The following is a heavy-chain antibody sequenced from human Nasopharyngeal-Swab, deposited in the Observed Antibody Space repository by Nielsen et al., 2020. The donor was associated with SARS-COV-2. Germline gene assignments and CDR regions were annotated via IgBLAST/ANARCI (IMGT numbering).Heavy chain of an antibody. CDR3: ARSFMVRGVIHFDY. Sequence: PGKGLEWIGYIYYSGSTNYNPSFKSRVTISVDTSKNQFSLKLSSVTAADTAVYYCARSFMVRGVIHFDYWGQGTLVTVSS. D-gene: IGHD3-10*01. V-gene: IGHV4-59*13. J-gene: IGHJ4*02. CDR2: IYYSGST.